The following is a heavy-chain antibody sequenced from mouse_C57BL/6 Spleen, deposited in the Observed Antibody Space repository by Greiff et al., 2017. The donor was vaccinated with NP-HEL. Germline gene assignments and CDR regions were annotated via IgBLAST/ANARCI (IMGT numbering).Heavy chain of an antibody. D-gene: IGHD1-1*01. CDR1: GYTFTSYW. CDR2: IHPNSGST. Sequence: QIHVKQPGAELVKPGASVKLSCKASGYTFTSYWMHWVKQRPGQGLEWIGMIHPNSGSTNYNEKFKSKATLTVDKSSSTAYMQLSSLTSEDSAVYYCARARNYEDFDYWGQGTTLTVSS. V-gene: IGHV1-64*01. CDR3: ARARNYEDFDY. J-gene: IGHJ2*01.